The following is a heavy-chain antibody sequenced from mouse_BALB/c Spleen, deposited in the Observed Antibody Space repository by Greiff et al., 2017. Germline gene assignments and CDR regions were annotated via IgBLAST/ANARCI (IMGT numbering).Heavy chain of an antibody. Sequence: DVKLVESGPGLVKPSQSLSLTCTVTGYSITSDYAWNWIRQFPGNKLEWMGYISYSGSTSYNPSLKSRISITRDTSKNQFFLQLNSVTTEDTATYYCARSDGYDYFDYWGQGTTLTVSS. CDR1: GYSITSDYA. D-gene: IGHD2-3*01. CDR3: ARSDGYDYFDY. J-gene: IGHJ2*01. CDR2: ISYSGST. V-gene: IGHV3-2*02.